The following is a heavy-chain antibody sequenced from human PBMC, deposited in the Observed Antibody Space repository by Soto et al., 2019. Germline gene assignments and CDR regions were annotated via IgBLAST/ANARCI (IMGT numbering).Heavy chain of an antibody. CDR3: AKNGDCSGGAHCYVGWFDP. J-gene: IGHJ5*02. CDR1: GGSISSSSYY. Sequence: PSEPLSLTCTVSGGSISSSSYYWGWIRQPPGKGLEWIGSIYYSGSTYYNPSLKSRVTISVDTSKNQFSLTVTSVTAADTAIYYCAKNGDCSGGAHCYVGWFDPWGQGILVTVSS. CDR2: IYYSGST. V-gene: IGHV4-39*07. D-gene: IGHD2-15*01.